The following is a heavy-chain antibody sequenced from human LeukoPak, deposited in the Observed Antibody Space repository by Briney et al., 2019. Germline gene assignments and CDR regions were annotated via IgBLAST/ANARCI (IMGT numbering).Heavy chain of an antibody. J-gene: IGHJ4*02. CDR2: ISSSSSYI. V-gene: IGHV3-21*04. D-gene: IGHD2-2*01. CDR3: AKGVGTEVPSHFDY. Sequence: GGSLRLSCAASGFTFSSYSMNWFRQAPGKGLEWVSSISSSSSYIYYADSVKGRFTISRDNSKNTLYLQLKSLRAEDTAVYYCAKGVGTEVPSHFDYWGQGAPVTVSS. CDR1: GFTFSSYS.